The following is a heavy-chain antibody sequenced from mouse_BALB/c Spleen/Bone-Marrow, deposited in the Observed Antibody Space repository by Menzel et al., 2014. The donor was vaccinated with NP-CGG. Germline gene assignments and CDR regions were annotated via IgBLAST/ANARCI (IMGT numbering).Heavy chain of an antibody. V-gene: IGHV6-6*01. CDR3: IRRRYDGFYFPMDY. CDR1: GFTFSDAW. Sequence: EVMLVESGGGSVQPGGSMKLSCAASGFTFSDAWLDWVRQSPEKGLLEWVAEIRSKANNHATYYAESVKGRFSISRDDSESSVFLQMNNLRAEDTCIYYCIRRRYDGFYFPMDYWGQGTSVTVSS. CDR2: IRSKANNHAT. J-gene: IGHJ4*01. D-gene: IGHD2-14*01.